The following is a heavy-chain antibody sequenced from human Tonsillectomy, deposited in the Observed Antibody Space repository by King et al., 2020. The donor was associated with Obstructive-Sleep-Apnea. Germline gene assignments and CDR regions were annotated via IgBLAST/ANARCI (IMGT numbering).Heavy chain of an antibody. V-gene: IGHV4-39*01. Sequence: QLQESGPGLVKPSETLSLTCTVSGGSISSSSYYWGWIRQPPGKGLEWIGSIYYSGSTYYNPSLKSRVTISVDTSKNQFSLKLSSVTAADTAVYYCAIVVVPAAMLVGGYWYFDLWGRGTRVTVSS. CDR3: AIVVVPAAMLVGGYWYFDL. CDR1: GGSISSSSYY. J-gene: IGHJ2*01. D-gene: IGHD2-2*01. CDR2: IYYSGST.